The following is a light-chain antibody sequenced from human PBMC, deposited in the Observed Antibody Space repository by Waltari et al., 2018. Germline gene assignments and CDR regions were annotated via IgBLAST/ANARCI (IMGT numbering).Light chain of an antibody. CDR1: NIGTKN. Sequence: SYELTQPLSVSVALGQTAKITCGGNNIGTKNVHWYQQKPGQAPVVVLYRDNTRPSGIPDGFSGSNSGNTATLTISRAQAGDEADYYCQVWDSSSAVVFGTGTKVTVL. CDR3: QVWDSSSAVV. V-gene: IGLV3-9*01. CDR2: RDN. J-gene: IGLJ1*01.